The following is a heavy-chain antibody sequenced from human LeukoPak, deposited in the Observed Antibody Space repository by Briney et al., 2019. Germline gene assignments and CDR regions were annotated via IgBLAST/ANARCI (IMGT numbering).Heavy chain of an antibody. V-gene: IGHV1-18*01. CDR1: GYTFTRYG. D-gene: IGHD2-2*03. Sequence: ASVKVSCKASGYTFTRYGISWVRQAPGQGLEWMGWISAYNGNTNYAQKLQGRVTMTTDTSTGTAYMELRSLRSDDTAVYYCATHRGYCSSTSCQNELELDYWGQGTLVTVSS. CDR3: ATHRGYCSSTSCQNELELDY. J-gene: IGHJ4*02. CDR2: ISAYNGNT.